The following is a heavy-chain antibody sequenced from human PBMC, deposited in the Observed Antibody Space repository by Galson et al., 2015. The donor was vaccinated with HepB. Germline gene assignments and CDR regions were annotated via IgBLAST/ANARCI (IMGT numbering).Heavy chain of an antibody. Sequence: SVKVSCKASGGTFSSYAISWVRQAPGQGLEWMGGIIPIFGTANYAQRFQGRVTITADESTSTAYMELSSLRSEDTAVYYCARVEFDYRGVDVWGKGTTVTVSS. CDR3: ARVEFDYRGVDV. CDR2: IIPIFGTA. CDR1: GGTFSSYA. J-gene: IGHJ6*04. D-gene: IGHD4-11*01. V-gene: IGHV1-69*13.